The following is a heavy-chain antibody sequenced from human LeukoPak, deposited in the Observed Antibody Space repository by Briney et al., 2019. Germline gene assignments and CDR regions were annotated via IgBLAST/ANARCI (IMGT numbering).Heavy chain of an antibody. CDR2: ISTSSFYI. V-gene: IGHV3-21*01. J-gene: IGHJ5*02. Sequence: PGGSLRLSCAASGFTFSSYTMNWVRQAPGKGLEWVSSISTSSFYIYYADSVKGRFTISRDNAENILYLQMNNLGVENTAVYYCVRGLGDAWGQGTLVAVSS. D-gene: IGHD3/OR15-3a*01. CDR3: VRGLGDA. CDR1: GFTFSSYT.